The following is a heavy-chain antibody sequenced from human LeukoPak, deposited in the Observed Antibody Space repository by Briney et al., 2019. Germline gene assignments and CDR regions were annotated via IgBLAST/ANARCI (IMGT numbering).Heavy chain of an antibody. V-gene: IGHV1-69*04. CDR1: GGTFSSYA. CDR3: ARAAYSSGWYGPGGAFDI. D-gene: IGHD6-19*01. Sequence: SVKVSCKASGGTFSSYAISWVRQAPGQGLEWMGRIIPILGIANYAQKFQGRVTITADKSTSTAYMELSSLRSEDTAVYYCARAAYSSGWYGPGGAFDIWGQGTMVTVSS. J-gene: IGHJ3*02. CDR2: IIPILGIA.